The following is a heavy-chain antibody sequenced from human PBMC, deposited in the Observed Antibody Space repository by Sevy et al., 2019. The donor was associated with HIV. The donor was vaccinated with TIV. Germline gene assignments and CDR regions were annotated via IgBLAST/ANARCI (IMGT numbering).Heavy chain of an antibody. J-gene: IGHJ4*02. D-gene: IGHD4-17*01. CDR1: GGSISSYY. Sequence: SETLSLTCTVSGGSISSYYWSWIRQPPGKGLEWIGYIYYSGSTNYNPSLKSRVTISVDTSKNQFSLMLSPVTAADTAVYYCAREGYGDYTYFDYWGQGTLVTVSS. CDR2: IYYSGST. CDR3: AREGYGDYTYFDY. V-gene: IGHV4-59*01.